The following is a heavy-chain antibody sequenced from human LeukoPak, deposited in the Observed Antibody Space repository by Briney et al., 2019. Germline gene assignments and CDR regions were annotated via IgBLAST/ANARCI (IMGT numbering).Heavy chain of an antibody. CDR1: GYSLTSYW. V-gene: IGHV5-51*01. J-gene: IGHJ6*02. Sequence: GESLKISRKGSGYSLTSYWIGWVRQMPGKGPEWMGIIYPGDPDTRYSPPFQRHVTISADKSISTAYLQWSSLKASDTAMYYCARRDYYYGMDVWGQGTTVTVSS. CDR3: ARRDYYYGMDV. CDR2: IYPGDPDT.